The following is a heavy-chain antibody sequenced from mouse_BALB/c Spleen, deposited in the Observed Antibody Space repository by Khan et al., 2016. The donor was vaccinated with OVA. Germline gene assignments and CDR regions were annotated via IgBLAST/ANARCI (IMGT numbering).Heavy chain of an antibody. CDR2: INPSTGYT. J-gene: IGHJ2*01. V-gene: IGHV1-7*01. D-gene: IGHD1-1*01. CDR3: ARRGLRWDFDY. Sequence: VQLQESGAELAKPGASVKMSCKASGYTFINYWILWVKQSPGQGLEWIGYINPSTGYTEYNQNFKDKATLTADKSSRTAYMQLSSLTSEDSAVFSGARRGLRWDFDYGGKGTTLTVPS. CDR1: GYTFINYW.